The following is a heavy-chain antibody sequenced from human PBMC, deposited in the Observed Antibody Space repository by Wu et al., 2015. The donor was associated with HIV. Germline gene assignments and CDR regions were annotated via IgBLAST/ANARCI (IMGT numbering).Heavy chain of an antibody. CDR2: ISAYNGNT. Sequence: QVQLVQSGAEVKKPGASVKVSCKASGYTFTSYGISWVRQAPGQGLEWMGWISAYNGNTNYAQKLQGRVTMTTDTSTSTAYMELRSLRSDDTAVYYXARLVGHYYDSSGYYFDYWARERWSPSPQ. V-gene: IGHV1-18*01. CDR1: GYTFTSYG. CDR3: ARLVGHYYDSSGYYFDY. J-gene: IGHJ4*02. D-gene: IGHD3-22*01.